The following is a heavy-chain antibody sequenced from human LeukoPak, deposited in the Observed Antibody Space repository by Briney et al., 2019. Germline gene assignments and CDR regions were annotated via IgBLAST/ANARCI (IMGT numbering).Heavy chain of an antibody. CDR1: GFTFSSYG. V-gene: IGHV3-23*01. D-gene: IGHD3-22*01. CDR2: ISGSGGST. J-gene: IGHJ3*02. CDR3: ARVHYYDSSGYYYNDAFDI. Sequence: GGTLRLSCAASGFTFSSYGMSWVRQAPGKGLEWVSAISGSGGSTIYADSVKGRFTISRDNSKNTLYLQMNSLRAEDTAVYYCARVHYYDSSGYYYNDAFDIWGQGTMVTVSS.